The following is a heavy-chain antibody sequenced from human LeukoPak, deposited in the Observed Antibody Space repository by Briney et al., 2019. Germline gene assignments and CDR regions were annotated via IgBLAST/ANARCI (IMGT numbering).Heavy chain of an antibody. J-gene: IGHJ5*02. CDR3: AKENIVVVPAASGTVRWFDP. V-gene: IGHV3-30*02. Sequence: GGSLRLSCAASGFTFSSYGMHWVRQAPGKGLEWVAFIRYDGSNKYYADSVKGRFTISRDNSKNTLYLQMNSLRAEDTAVYYCAKENIVVVPAASGTVRWFDPWGQGTLVTVSS. CDR2: IRYDGSNK. D-gene: IGHD2-2*01. CDR1: GFTFSSYG.